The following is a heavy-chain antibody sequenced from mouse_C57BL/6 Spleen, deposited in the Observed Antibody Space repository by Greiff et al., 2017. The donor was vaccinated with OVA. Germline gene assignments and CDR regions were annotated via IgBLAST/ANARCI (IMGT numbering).Heavy chain of an antibody. D-gene: IGHD2-4*01. CDR1: GYAFSSYW. V-gene: IGHV1-80*01. J-gene: IGHJ2*01. CDR2: IYPGDGDT. CDR3: ARAYYDYDFDY. Sequence: VHLVESGAELVKPGASVKISCKASGYAFSSYWMNWVKQRPGKGLEWIGQIYPGDGDTNYNGKFKGKATLTADKSSSTAYMQLSSLTSEDSAVYFCARAYYDYDFDYWGQGTTLTVSS.